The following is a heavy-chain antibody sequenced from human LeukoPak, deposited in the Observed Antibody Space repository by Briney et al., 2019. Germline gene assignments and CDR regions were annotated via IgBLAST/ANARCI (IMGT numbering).Heavy chain of an antibody. CDR2: IYYTGNT. V-gene: IGHV4-30-4*07. Sequence: SETLSLTCAVSGGSISSGGYSWSWIRQPPGKAMEFIAYIYYTGNTYFNPSLKSRVTISVDTSKNQFSLKLSSVTAADTAVYYCARRVSSGSFDYWGQGTLVTVSS. D-gene: IGHD6-19*01. CDR3: ARRVSSGSFDY. CDR1: GGSISSGGYS. J-gene: IGHJ4*02.